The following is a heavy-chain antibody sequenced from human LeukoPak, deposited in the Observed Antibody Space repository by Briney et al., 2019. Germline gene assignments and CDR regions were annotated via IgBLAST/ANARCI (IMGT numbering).Heavy chain of an antibody. V-gene: IGHV4-39*01. CDR1: GGSISSSSYY. Sequence: PSETLSLTCTVSGGSISSSSYYWGWIRQPPGKRLEWIGGIYYSGSTYYNPSLKSRVTISVDTSKNQFSLKVTSVTAADTAVYYCVRHGGGYCSGGSCYVDYWGQGTLVTVSS. CDR2: IYYSGST. J-gene: IGHJ4*02. CDR3: VRHGGGYCSGGSCYVDY. D-gene: IGHD2-15*01.